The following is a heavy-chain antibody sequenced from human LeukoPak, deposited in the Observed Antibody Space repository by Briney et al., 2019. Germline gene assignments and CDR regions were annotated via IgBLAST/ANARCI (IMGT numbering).Heavy chain of an antibody. CDR2: IIPIFGTA. CDR3: ARGSNCSSASCLYYYYGMDV. Sequence: SVKVSCKASGGTFSSYAISWVRQAPGQGLEWMGGIIPIFGTANYAQKFQGRVTITADKSTSTAYMELSSLRSEDTAVYYCARGSNCSSASCLYYYYGMDVWGQGTTVTVSS. J-gene: IGHJ6*02. CDR1: GGTFSSYA. V-gene: IGHV1-69*06. D-gene: IGHD2-2*01.